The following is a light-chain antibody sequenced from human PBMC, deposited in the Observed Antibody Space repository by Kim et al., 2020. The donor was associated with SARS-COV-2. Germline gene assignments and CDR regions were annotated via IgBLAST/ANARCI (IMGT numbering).Light chain of an antibody. Sequence: CTGKRATHPCRASQNVNSDLSWYQHKPGQAPRHLIDGGYIRATDIPAMYSDSESGTEFTLTISSLQSEDFTIYFCQQYNNWPPETFGQGTKVDIK. CDR2: GGY. CDR1: QNVNSD. V-gene: IGKV3-15*01. J-gene: IGKJ1*01. CDR3: QQYNNWPPET.